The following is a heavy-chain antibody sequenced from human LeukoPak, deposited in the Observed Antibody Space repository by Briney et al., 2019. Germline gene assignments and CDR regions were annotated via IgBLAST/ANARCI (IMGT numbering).Heavy chain of an antibody. CDR3: TTSVIVGASLFGY. CDR2: IRYDGSNK. J-gene: IGHJ4*02. CDR1: GFTFSSYG. Sequence: PGGSLRLSCAASGFTFSSYGMHWVRQAPGKGLEWVAFIRYDGSNKYYADSVKGRFTISRDNSKNTLYLQMNSLRAEDTAVYYCTTSVIVGASLFGYWGQGTLVTVSS. V-gene: IGHV3-30*02. D-gene: IGHD1-26*01.